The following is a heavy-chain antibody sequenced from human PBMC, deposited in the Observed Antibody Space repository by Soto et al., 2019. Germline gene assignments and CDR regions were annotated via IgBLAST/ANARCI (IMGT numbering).Heavy chain of an antibody. J-gene: IGHJ6*03. D-gene: IGHD3-16*01. CDR1: GFTFSSHA. V-gene: IGHV3-23*01. Sequence: EVQLLESGGGLVQPGGSLRLSCAVSGFTFSSHAMSWVRQAPGMGLEWVSATSGSGINTYYADSVKGRFTISRDNSKNTVDLEINRLRAEDTAIYYCGKFVRVGGGGNYFYYYQMDVWGKGTTVTVSS. CDR2: TSGSGINT. CDR3: GKFVRVGGGGNYFYYYQMDV.